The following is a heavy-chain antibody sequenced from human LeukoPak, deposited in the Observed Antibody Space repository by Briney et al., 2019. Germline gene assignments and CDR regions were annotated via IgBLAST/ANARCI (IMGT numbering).Heavy chain of an antibody. V-gene: IGHV3-7*03. Sequence: PGGSLRLTCAASGFTFSSYWMSWVRQAPGKGLEWVANIKQDGSEKYYVDSVKGRFTISRDNAKNSLYLQMNSLRAEDTALYYCAKDQSSSFDAFDIWGQGTMVTVSS. D-gene: IGHD6-13*01. CDR2: IKQDGSEK. CDR3: AKDQSSSFDAFDI. CDR1: GFTFSSYW. J-gene: IGHJ3*02.